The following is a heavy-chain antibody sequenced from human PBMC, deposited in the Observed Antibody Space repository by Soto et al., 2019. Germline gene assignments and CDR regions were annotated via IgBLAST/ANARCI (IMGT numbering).Heavy chain of an antibody. V-gene: IGHV3-30*03. CDR1: GFTFSDYA. Sequence: VQLVESGGGVVQPGRSLRLSCAASGFTFSDYAMHWVRQAPGKGLEWVAVVSHDGRNTHYADSVKGRFTISRDSSKKTVSLEITSLRAEDTAVYYCATGGRQWLVTSDFNYWGQGALVTVSS. CDR2: VSHDGRNT. CDR3: ATGGRQWLVTSDFNY. D-gene: IGHD6-19*01. J-gene: IGHJ4*02.